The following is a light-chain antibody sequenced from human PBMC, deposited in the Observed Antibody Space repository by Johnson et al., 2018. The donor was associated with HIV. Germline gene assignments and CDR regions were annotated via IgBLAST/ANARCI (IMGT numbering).Light chain of an antibody. CDR1: SSNIGNNY. Sequence: QSVLTQPPSVSAAPGQKVTISCSGSSSNIGNNYVSWYQQLPGTAPKLLIYESTNRPSGIPDRFSGSKSGPSATLGISGLQTGDEADYYCGTWDSRLNVYLFGTGNKVTVL. V-gene: IGLV1-51*02. CDR3: GTWDSRLNVYL. CDR2: EST. J-gene: IGLJ1*01.